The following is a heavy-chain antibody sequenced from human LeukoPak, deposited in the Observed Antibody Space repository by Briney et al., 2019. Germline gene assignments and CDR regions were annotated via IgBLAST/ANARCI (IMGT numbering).Heavy chain of an antibody. V-gene: IGHV4-59*01. Sequence: PSETLSLTCTVSGGSISSYYWSWIRQPPGKGLEWIGYIYYSGSTNYNPSLKSRVTISVDTSKNQFSLKLSSVTAADTAVYYCAKEPPGAWELPDYWGQGTLVTVSS. CDR3: AKEPPGAWELPDY. J-gene: IGHJ4*02. CDR2: IYYSGST. CDR1: GGSISSYY. D-gene: IGHD3-10*01.